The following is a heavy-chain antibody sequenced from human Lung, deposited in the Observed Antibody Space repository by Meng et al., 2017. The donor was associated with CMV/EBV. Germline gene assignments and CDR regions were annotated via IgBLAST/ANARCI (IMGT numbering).Heavy chain of an antibody. CDR1: GYTFSSYW. J-gene: IGHJ6*02. CDR2: INQDGSEK. CDR3: ARRPWGLEV. V-gene: IGHV3-7*01. Sequence: GEXXKISCAASGYTFSSYWMSWVRQAPGKGLEWVANINQDGSEKYYVDSVEGRFTISRDNAKDSLYLQMNALRAEDTAVYYCARRPWGLEVWAQGNTVNGSS.